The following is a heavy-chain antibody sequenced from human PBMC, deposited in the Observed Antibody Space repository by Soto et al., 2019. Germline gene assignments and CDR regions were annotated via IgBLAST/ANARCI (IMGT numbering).Heavy chain of an antibody. D-gene: IGHD4-17*01. V-gene: IGHV1-8*01. CDR3: ARVYGDVTH. CDR1: GYTFSCCD. Sequence: QVQLVQSGAEVKKPGASVKVSCKASGYTFSCCDINWVRQAPGQGLEWLGWVNTNSGNTGSAQRFXXRXTXIRDTSISIAYMELNSLRSDDTAVYYCARVYGDVTHWGQGTLVTVSS. J-gene: IGHJ4*02. CDR2: VNTNSGNT.